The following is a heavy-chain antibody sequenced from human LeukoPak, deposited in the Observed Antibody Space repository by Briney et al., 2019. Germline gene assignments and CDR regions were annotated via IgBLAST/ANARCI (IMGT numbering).Heavy chain of an antibody. CDR2: AYYTGEI. CDR1: GGSVASTGCY. CDR3: GRHVSNGWDYHYGLDV. D-gene: IGHD6-19*01. J-gene: IGHJ6*02. Sequence: KPSETLSLPCTVSGGSVASTGCYWGWIRQSPGKGLEWIGSAYYTGEIYSTPSLKSRLTISVDTSKNQFALTLTSVTATDTAVYYCGRHVSNGWDYHYGLDVWGQGTTVTVSS. V-gene: IGHV4-39*01.